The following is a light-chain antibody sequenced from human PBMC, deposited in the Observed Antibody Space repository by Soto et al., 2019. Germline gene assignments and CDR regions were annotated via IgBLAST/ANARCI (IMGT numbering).Light chain of an antibody. J-gene: IGLJ3*02. CDR1: SLNIGGNP. Sequence: QSVLTQPPSASGTPGQMVTISCSGSSLNIGGNPVSWFQHLPGAPPKLLIHSNHKRPSGVPDRFSGSKSGTSASLAISGLQSEDEADYYCAAWDDRLTVWLFGGGTKLTVL. CDR2: SNH. V-gene: IGLV1-44*01. CDR3: AAWDDRLTVWL.